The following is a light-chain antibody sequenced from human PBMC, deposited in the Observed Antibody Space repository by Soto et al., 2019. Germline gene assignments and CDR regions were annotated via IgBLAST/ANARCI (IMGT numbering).Light chain of an antibody. CDR3: QQYATSPFT. V-gene: IGKV3-20*01. J-gene: IGKJ3*01. Sequence: DIVLTQSPGTVSLSPRERVTLSCRASQRVSSNYLAWYQQKLGQAPRLLIYGASSRATGIADRFSGSGSGTDFTLTISRLQPEYFAVYYCQQYATSPFTFGPGTQLHIK. CDR2: GAS. CDR1: QRVSSNY.